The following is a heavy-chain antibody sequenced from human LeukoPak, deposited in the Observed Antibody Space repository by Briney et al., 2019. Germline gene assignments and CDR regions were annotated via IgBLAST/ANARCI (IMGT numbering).Heavy chain of an antibody. Sequence: PGGSLRLSCAASGFTFSSYWMSWVRQAPGKGLEWVANINKDGGEKYYADSVKGRFTISRDNSKNALSLQVSSLRTEDTAVYYCAKDRYSYAFEYSDSWGQGTLVTVSS. D-gene: IGHD5-18*01. CDR1: GFTFSSYW. CDR3: AKDRYSYAFEYSDS. V-gene: IGHV3-7*01. CDR2: INKDGGEK. J-gene: IGHJ4*02.